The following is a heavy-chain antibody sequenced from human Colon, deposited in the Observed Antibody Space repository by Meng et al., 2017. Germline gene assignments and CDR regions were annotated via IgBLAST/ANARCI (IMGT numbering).Heavy chain of an antibody. CDR2: TNIGDGEP. V-gene: IGHV1-3*04. J-gene: IGHJ4*02. Sequence: QVQLVQSGAEVKKPGASVKVSCQASGYIFTDFAIHWMRQAPGQSLEWMGWTNIGDGEPKYSQKFQGRLTITRDTSASSTYLELSSLRSEDTAVYYCAGTEKPHDYWGQGTLVTVSS. CDR1: GYIFTDFA. CDR3: AGTEKPHDY.